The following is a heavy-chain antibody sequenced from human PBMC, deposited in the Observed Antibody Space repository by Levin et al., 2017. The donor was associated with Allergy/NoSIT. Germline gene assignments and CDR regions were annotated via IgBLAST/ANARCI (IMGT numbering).Heavy chain of an antibody. CDR3: ARESGSYYLASPHYFDY. Sequence: PSETLSLTCTVSGGSISSYYWSWIRQPPGKGLEWIGYIYYSGSTNYNPSLKSRVTISVDTSKNQFSLKLSSVTAADTAVYYCARESGSYYLASPHYFDYWGQGTLVTVSS. V-gene: IGHV4-59*12. D-gene: IGHD1-26*01. J-gene: IGHJ4*02. CDR2: IYYSGST. CDR1: GGSISSYY.